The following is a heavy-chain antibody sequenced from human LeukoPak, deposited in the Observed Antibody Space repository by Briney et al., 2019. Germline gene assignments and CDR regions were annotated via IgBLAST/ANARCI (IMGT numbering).Heavy chain of an antibody. Sequence: PSETLSLTCAVSLDSTTSNFWSWVRQPPGKGLEWIGEIHRSGSPNYNPSLQSRVTISIDRSRNQIALELSSVTAADTAVYYCAREILGGFNPGAYWGQGTLVTVSS. CDR3: AREILGGFNPGAY. CDR2: IHRSGSP. V-gene: IGHV4-4*02. D-gene: IGHD1-14*01. J-gene: IGHJ4*02. CDR1: LDSTTSNF.